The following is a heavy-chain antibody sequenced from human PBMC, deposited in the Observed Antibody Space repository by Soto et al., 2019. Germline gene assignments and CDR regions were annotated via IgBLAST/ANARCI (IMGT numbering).Heavy chain of an antibody. CDR2: ITWNSATI. CDR1: GFTFDDYG. V-gene: IGHV3-9*01. Sequence: PGGSLRLSCAASGFTFDDYGMHWVRQGPGKGLEWVSGITWNSATIGYAASVKGRFTISRDNAKNSLYLQMSSLTTEDTAVYYCEHDRWARDSIDVWGQGTTVTVSS. J-gene: IGHJ6*02. CDR3: EHDRWARDSIDV.